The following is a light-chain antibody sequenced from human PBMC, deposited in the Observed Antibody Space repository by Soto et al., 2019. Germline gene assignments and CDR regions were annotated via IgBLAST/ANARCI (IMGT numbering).Light chain of an antibody. V-gene: IGLV2-14*01. CDR3: SSYTNSDTWV. J-gene: IGLJ3*02. CDR1: ISDIGGYNY. CDR2: EVS. Sequence: QSALTQPASVSGSPGQSITISCTGSISDIGGYNYVSWYQQYPGKAPKLLIYEVSNRPSGISTRFSASKSGNTASLTISGLQAEDETDYYCSSYTNSDTWVFGGGTKLTVL.